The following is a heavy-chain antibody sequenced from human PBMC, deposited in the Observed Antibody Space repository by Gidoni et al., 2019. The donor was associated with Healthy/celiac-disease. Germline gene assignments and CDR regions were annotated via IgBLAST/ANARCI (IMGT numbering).Heavy chain of an antibody. J-gene: IGHJ3*02. D-gene: IGHD3-9*01. V-gene: IGHV3-11*06. CDR1: DYY. Sequence: DYYMSWLRPAPGKGLEWVSYIRSSSSYTNYADSVKGRFTISRDNAKNSLYLQMNSLRAEDTAVYYCAREGLYYDILTGYYRVAFDIWGQGTMVTVSS. CDR3: AREGLYYDILTGYYRVAFDI. CDR2: IRSSSSYT.